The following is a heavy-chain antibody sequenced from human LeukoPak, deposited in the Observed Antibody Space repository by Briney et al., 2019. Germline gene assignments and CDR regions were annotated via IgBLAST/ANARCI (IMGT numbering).Heavy chain of an antibody. CDR2: ISGSGGST. V-gene: IGHV3-23*01. D-gene: IGHD3-22*01. CDR1: GFTFNSYA. J-gene: IGHJ4*02. CDR3: AKYSTYYFDSRGYLDY. Sequence: GGSLRLSCAASGFTFNSYAMTWVRQAPGKGLEWVSGISGSGGSTNYADSVKGRFTISRDNSKNTLYVQMNSLRAEDTAVYYCAKYSTYYFDSRGYLDYWGQGTLVTVSS.